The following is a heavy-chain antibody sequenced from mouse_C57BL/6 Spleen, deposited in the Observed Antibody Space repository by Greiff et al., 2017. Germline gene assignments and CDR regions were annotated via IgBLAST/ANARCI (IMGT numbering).Heavy chain of an antibody. CDR1: GYTFTSYW. CDR2: IHPNSCST. CDR3: ARDGEAMDY. J-gene: IGHJ4*01. D-gene: IGHD2-3*01. V-gene: IGHV1-64*01. Sequence: VQLQQPGAELVKPGASVKLSCKASGYTFTSYWMPWVKQRPGQGPEWIGMIHPNSCSTNYNEKFKSKATLTVDKSSSTAYMQLSSLTSEDSAVYYCARDGEAMDYWGQGTSVTVSS.